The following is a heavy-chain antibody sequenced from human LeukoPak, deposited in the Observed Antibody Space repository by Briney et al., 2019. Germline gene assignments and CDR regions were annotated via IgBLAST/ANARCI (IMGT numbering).Heavy chain of an antibody. V-gene: IGHV3-15*01. J-gene: IGHJ1*01. CDR3: TYLWFGEYN. D-gene: IGHD3-10*01. CDR2: IKSKTDGGTT. CDR1: GFTFNNAW. Sequence: PGGSLRLSCAGSGFTFNNAWMSWVRQAPGKGLEWVGRIKSKTDGGTTDYAAPVKGRFTISRDDSKSTLYLQINSLKTEDTAVYYCTYLWFGEYNWGQGTLVTVSS.